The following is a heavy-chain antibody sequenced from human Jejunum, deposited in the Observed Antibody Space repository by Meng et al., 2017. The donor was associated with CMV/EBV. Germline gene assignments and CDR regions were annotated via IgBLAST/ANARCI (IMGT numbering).Heavy chain of an antibody. V-gene: IGHV1-8*01. D-gene: IGHD3-16*01. Sequence: CKASGYTFTSYDINWVRQATGQGLGWMGWMNPNSGNTGYAQKFQGRVTMTRNTSISTAYMELSSLRSEDTAVYYCANSRSRGIPDYWGQGTLVTVSS. CDR1: GYTFTSYD. CDR3: ANSRSRGIPDY. CDR2: MNPNSGNT. J-gene: IGHJ4*02.